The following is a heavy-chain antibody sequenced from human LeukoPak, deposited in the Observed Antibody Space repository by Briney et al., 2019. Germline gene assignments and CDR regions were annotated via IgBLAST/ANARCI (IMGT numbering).Heavy chain of an antibody. D-gene: IGHD5-24*01. CDR1: GFTFSSYD. V-gene: IGHV3-33*01. J-gene: IGHJ4*02. CDR3: ARSRYNLDY. CDR2: IRYDGSIE. Sequence: GRSLRLSCAASGFTFSSYDMHWVRQAPGKGPEWVAIIRYDGSIENYADSVKGRFTISRDNSKKTLYLQMNSLRAEDTAVYYCARSRYNLDYWGQGTLVTVSS.